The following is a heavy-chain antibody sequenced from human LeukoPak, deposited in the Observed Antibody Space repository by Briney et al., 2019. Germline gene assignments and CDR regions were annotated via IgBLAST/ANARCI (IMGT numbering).Heavy chain of an antibody. CDR2: IYPGDSDT. CDR3: ARSIAAAGPAFDY. D-gene: IGHD6-13*01. J-gene: IGHJ4*02. Sequence: GESLKISCKASGYIYTTYWIGWVRQMPGKGLEWMGIIYPGDSDTRYSPSFQGQVTISADKSISTAYLQWSSLKASDTAMYYCARSIAAAGPAFDYWGQGTLVTVSS. CDR1: GYIYTTYW. V-gene: IGHV5-51*01.